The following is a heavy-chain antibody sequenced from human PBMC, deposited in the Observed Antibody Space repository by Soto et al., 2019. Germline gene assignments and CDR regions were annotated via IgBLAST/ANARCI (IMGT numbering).Heavy chain of an antibody. J-gene: IGHJ4*02. CDR3: ARDPGWGGRLGDDFAY. D-gene: IGHD3-16*01. CDR1: GFTFSSYG. Sequence: QVQLVESGGGVVQPGRSLRLSCAASGFTFSSYGMHWVRQAPGKGLEWVAVIWYDGSNKYYADSVKGRFTISRDNSKNTLSVRMNSLRAEDTAVYYCARDPGWGGRLGDDFAYWGQGTLVTVSS. V-gene: IGHV3-33*01. CDR2: IWYDGSNK.